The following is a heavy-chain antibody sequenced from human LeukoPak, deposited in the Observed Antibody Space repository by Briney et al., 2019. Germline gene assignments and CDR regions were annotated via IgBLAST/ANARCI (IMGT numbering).Heavy chain of an antibody. J-gene: IGHJ6*03. D-gene: IGHD2-2*02. CDR1: GFTFSSYS. CDR3: ARAPRDCPSSTSCYTGDYYYYYMDV. V-gene: IGHV3-21*01. CDR2: ISSSSSYI. Sequence: PGGSLRLSCAASGFTFSSYSMNWVRQAPGKGLEWVSSISSSSSYIYYADSVKGRFTISRDNAKNSLYLQMNSLRAEDTAVYYCARAPRDCPSSTSCYTGDYYYYYMDVWGKGTTVTVSS.